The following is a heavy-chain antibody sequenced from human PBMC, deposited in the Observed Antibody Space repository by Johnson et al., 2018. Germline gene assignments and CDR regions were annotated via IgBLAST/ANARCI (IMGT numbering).Heavy chain of an antibody. CDR3: ARGYYYYGMDV. J-gene: IGHJ6*02. CDR1: EFTFSDYY. V-gene: IGHV3-11*04. CDR2: ISSSGTI. Sequence: QVQMVESGGDLVKPGGSLRLSCEASEFTFSDYYMSWIRQAPGKGLEWLAYISSSGTIYYADSVKGRFTIARDHAKNSLFMQMNRLRAEDTAVYYCARGYYYYGMDVWGQGTTVTVSS.